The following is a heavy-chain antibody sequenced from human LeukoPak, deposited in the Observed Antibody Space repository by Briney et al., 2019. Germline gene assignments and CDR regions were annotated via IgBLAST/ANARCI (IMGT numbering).Heavy chain of an antibody. D-gene: IGHD6-19*01. Sequence: SETLSLTRTVSGGSISSSSYYWGWIRQPPGKGLEWIGSIYYSGSTYYNPSLKSRVTISVDTSKNQFSLKLSSVTAADTAVYYCARTPRYSSGWLPHYYYYYYMDVWGKGTTVTISS. CDR1: GGSISSSSYY. V-gene: IGHV4-39*07. CDR3: ARTPRYSSGWLPHYYYYYYMDV. CDR2: IYYSGST. J-gene: IGHJ6*03.